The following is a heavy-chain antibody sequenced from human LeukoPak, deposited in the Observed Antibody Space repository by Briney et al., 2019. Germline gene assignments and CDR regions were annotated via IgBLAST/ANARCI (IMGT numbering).Heavy chain of an antibody. J-gene: IGHJ4*02. D-gene: IGHD1-1*01. CDR2: IKEDGSAT. CDR1: GFTFSTYW. V-gene: IGHV3-7*04. CDR3: ARDSPGYLTYDS. Sequence: GGSLRLSCAASGFTFSTYWMIWVRQAPGKGPEWVANIKEDGSATYYVDSVKGRFTISRDNAKKSLYLQMNSLRAEDTAVYYCARDSPGYLTYDSWGQGTLVTVSS.